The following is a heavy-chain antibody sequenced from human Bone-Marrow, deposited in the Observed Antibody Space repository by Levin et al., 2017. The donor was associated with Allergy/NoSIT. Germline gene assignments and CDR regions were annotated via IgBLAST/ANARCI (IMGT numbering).Heavy chain of an antibody. D-gene: IGHD1-14*01. Sequence: PGGSLRLSCAASGFIFKNYAMTWVRQAPGKGLEWVAGISGSGSDKYYRDSVKGRFTVSRDNSRNTVYLEIKSLRGEDTAVYYCAKGIHVGAGTTGDHWGQGTQVIVSS. J-gene: IGHJ4*02. CDR3: AKGIHVGAGTTGDH. CDR1: GFIFKNYA. CDR2: ISGSGSDK. V-gene: IGHV3-23*01.